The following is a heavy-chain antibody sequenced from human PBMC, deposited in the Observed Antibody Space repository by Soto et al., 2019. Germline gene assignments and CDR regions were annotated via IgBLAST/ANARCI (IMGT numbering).Heavy chain of an antibody. D-gene: IGHD2-15*01. CDR2: INAGNGNT. J-gene: IGHJ4*02. V-gene: IGHV1-18*04. Sequence: ASVKVSCKASGYTFTGYYMHWVRQAPGQRLEWKGWINAGNGNTKYSQKFQGRVTLTTDTSTSTAYMELRSLRSDDTAVYYCARGPFSGALAPPPILPFDQRGRGTQVTVSS. CDR1: GYTFTGYY. CDR3: ARGPFSGALAPPPILPFDQ.